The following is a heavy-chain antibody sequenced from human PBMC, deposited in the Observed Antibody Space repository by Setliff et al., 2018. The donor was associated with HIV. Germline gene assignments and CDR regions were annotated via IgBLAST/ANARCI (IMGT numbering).Heavy chain of an antibody. CDR2: INGGTTT. CDR1: GITVSGIY. D-gene: IGHD2-15*01. Sequence: GGSLRLSCVASGITVSGIYMTWVRQAPGKGLEWVSVINGGTTTYYADSVKGRFTISRDNSKNTLYLQMGSLRAEDMAVYYCASNFRSGYWYFDLWGRGTLVTVSS. J-gene: IGHJ2*01. V-gene: IGHV3-66*02. CDR3: ASNFRSGYWYFDL.